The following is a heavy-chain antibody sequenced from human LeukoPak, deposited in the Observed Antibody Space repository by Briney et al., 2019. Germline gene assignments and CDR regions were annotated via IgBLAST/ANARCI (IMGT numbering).Heavy chain of an antibody. CDR2: ISYDGNNK. D-gene: IGHD3-10*01. V-gene: IGHV3-30-3*01. CDR1: GFTFSSYA. CDR3: ARGAPIAFEPFDY. J-gene: IGHJ4*02. Sequence: GGSLRLSCAASGFTFSSYAMHWVRQAPGKGLEWVAVISYDGNNKYYADSVKGRFTISRDNSKNTLYLQMNSLRPEDTVVYYCARGAPIAFEPFDYWGQGTLVTVSS.